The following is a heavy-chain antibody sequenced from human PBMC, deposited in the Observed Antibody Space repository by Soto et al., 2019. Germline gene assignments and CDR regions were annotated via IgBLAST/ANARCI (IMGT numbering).Heavy chain of an antibody. CDR1: GFTFSSYA. CDR2: ISGSGGST. J-gene: IGHJ4*02. V-gene: IGHV3-23*01. Sequence: GGSLRLSCAASGFTFSSYAMSWVRQAPGKGLEWVSAISGSGGSTYYADSVKGRFTISRDNSKNTLYLQMNSLRAEDTAVYYCAVYFTAARPSGLGGYYFDYWGQGTLVTVSS. CDR3: AVYFTAARPSGLGGYYFDY. D-gene: IGHD6-6*01.